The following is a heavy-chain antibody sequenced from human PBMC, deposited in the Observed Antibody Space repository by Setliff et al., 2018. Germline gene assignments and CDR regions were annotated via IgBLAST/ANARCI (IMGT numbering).Heavy chain of an antibody. CDR2: IFWDDDK. CDR3: ARRRGGTYGFDYFDS. Sequence: SGPTLVNPTQTLTLTCTLSGLSLNTRGVGVGWIRQPPGKALEWLALIFWDDDKRYSPYLKSRLTISKDSSKNQVVLTMTNMDPADTATYYCARRRGGTYGFDYFDSWGRGTLVTVSS. V-gene: IGHV2-5*02. D-gene: IGHD1-26*01. CDR1: GLSLNTRGVG. J-gene: IGHJ4*02.